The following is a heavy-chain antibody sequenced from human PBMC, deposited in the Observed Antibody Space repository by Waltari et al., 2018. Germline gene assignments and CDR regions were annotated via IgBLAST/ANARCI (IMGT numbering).Heavy chain of an antibody. V-gene: IGHV4-61*09. CDR2: IYTSGST. CDR1: GGSISSGSYY. CDR3: ARGAVDYGDSNDAFDI. Sequence: QVQLQESGPGLVKPSQTLSLTCTVSGGSISSGSYYLRWIRQPPGKGLEWIGYIYTSGSTNYNPSRKSRVTISVDTSKNQFSLKLSSVTAADTAVYYCARGAVDYGDSNDAFDIWGQGTMVTVSS. J-gene: IGHJ3*02. D-gene: IGHD4-17*01.